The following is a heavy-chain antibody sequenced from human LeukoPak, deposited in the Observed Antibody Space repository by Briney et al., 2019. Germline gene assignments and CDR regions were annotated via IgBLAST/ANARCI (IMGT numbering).Heavy chain of an antibody. Sequence: SETLSLTCAVSGGSISSYYWSWIRQPPGKGLEWIGYIYDSGSTNYNPSLKSRVTISVDTSKNQFSLKLSSVTAADTAVYYCARVGGTNYYYYGMDVWGQGTTVTVSS. D-gene: IGHD2-2*01. CDR1: GGSISSYY. V-gene: IGHV4-59*01. J-gene: IGHJ6*02. CDR3: ARVGGTNYYYYGMDV. CDR2: IYDSGST.